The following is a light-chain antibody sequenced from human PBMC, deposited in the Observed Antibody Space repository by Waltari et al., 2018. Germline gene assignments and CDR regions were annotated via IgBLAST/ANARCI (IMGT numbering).Light chain of an antibody. V-gene: IGLV2-23*02. CDR2: EVA. Sequence: QSALTQPASVSGSPGQSITISCTGTSSDVGSQHLVSWYQQHPGKAPKRIIFEVAKRPSGVSDRFSGSQSGDKASLTISGLQAEDEADYYCCSYTDTWVFGGGTKLTVL. J-gene: IGLJ3*02. CDR3: CSYTDTWV. CDR1: SSDVGSQHL.